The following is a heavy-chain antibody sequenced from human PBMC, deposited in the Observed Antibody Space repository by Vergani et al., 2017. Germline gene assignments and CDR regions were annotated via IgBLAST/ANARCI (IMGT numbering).Heavy chain of an antibody. CDR3: ARVGDQGSGINYPREY. D-gene: IGHD3-10*01. Sequence: EVQLLESGGGLVQPGGSLRLSCAASGFTFSSYAMTWVRQAPGKGLEWVSAISGSGGSTYYADSVKGRFTISRDNSKNSLYLQMNSLRAEDTAVYYCARVGDQGSGINYPREYWGQGTLVTVS. V-gene: IGHV3-23*01. CDR2: ISGSGGST. J-gene: IGHJ4*02. CDR1: GFTFSSYA.